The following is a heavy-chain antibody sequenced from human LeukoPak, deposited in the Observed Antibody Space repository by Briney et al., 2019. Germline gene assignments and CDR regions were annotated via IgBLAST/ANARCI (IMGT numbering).Heavy chain of an antibody. CDR2: IYYSGST. V-gene: IGHV4-59*01. CDR1: GGSISSYY. D-gene: IGHD2-8*01. Sequence: SETLSRTCTVSGGSISSYYWSWIRHPPGKGLEWIGYIYYSGSTNYNPSLKSRVTISVDTSKNQFSLKLSSVTAADTAVYYCARAVGSCTNGVCYRGLYYFDYWGQGTLVTVSS. CDR3: ARAVGSCTNGVCYRGLYYFDY. J-gene: IGHJ4*02.